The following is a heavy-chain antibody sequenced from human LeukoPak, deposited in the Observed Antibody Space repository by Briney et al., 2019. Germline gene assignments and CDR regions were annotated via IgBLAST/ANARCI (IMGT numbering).Heavy chain of an antibody. CDR2: ISGSGGST. J-gene: IGHJ3*02. Sequence: GGSLRLSCAASGFTFSSYAMSWVRQAPGKGLEWVSAISGSGGSTYYADSAKGRFTISRDNSKNTLYLQMNSLRAEDTAVYYCAKDLYCSGGSCYWGWAFDIWGQGTMVTVSS. V-gene: IGHV3-23*01. CDR1: GFTFSSYA. D-gene: IGHD2-15*01. CDR3: AKDLYCSGGSCYWGWAFDI.